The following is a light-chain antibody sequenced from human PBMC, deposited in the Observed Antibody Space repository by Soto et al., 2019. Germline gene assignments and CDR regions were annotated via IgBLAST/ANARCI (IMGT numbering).Light chain of an antibody. CDR2: RHN. Sequence: QSVLTQPPSASGTPGQRVTISCSGSSSNIGSNYVYWYQQLPGTAPKLLIYRHNQRPSGVPDRFSGSKSGTSASLAISGLRSEDEADYYCAAWDDSLTGWVFGGGTKLTV. CDR3: AAWDDSLTGWV. J-gene: IGLJ3*02. CDR1: SSNIGSNY. V-gene: IGLV1-47*01.